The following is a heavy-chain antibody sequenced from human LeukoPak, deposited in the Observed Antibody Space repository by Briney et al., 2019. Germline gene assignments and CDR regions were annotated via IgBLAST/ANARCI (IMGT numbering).Heavy chain of an antibody. CDR1: GFTFSSYS. D-gene: IGHD1-14*01. CDR2: ISSNGIYV. J-gene: IGHJ4*02. Sequence: TAGGSLRLSCAASGFTFSSYSMNWVRQAPGKGLEWVSSISSNGIYVFYADSMKGRFTISRDNAKNSLSLQMNSLRAEDTAVYYCARDQVDRIWYFDYWGQGTLVTVSS. V-gene: IGHV3-21*01. CDR3: ARDQVDRIWYFDY.